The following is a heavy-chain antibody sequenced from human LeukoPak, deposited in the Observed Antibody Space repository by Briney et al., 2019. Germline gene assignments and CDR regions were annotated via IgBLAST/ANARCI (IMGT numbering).Heavy chain of an antibody. Sequence: ASVKVSCKASGYTFTSYYMHWVRQAPGQGLEWMGIINPSGGSTSYAQKFQGRVTMTEDTSTDTAYMELSSLRSEDTAVYYCATLYYYGSGSYHHPYFDYWGQGTLVTVSS. J-gene: IGHJ4*02. V-gene: IGHV1-46*01. CDR3: ATLYYYGSGSYHHPYFDY. CDR1: GYTFTSYY. CDR2: INPSGGST. D-gene: IGHD3-10*01.